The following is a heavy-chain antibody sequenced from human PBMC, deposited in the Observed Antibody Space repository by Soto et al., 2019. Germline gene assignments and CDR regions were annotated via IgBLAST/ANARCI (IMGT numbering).Heavy chain of an antibody. V-gene: IGHV4-39*01. CDR1: GGSISTSPYY. J-gene: IGHJ4*02. CDR2: IYYTGST. Sequence: SETLSLTCTVSGGSISTSPYYWGWIRQPPGKGLEWIGTIYYTGSTYYNPSLKSRVTISGDTSKNQFSLKLRSVTAADTAVYYCATTTNHDILTGYYFDYWGQGTLVTVSS. CDR3: ATTTNHDILTGYYFDY. D-gene: IGHD3-9*01.